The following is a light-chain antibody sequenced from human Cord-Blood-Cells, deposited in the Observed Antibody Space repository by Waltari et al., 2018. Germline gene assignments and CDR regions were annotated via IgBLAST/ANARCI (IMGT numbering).Light chain of an antibody. Sequence: DIVMTQPPDSLAVSLGERATINCKSSQSVLYSSNNKNYLDWYQQKPGQPPKLLISWASTRESGVPDRFSGSGSGTDFTLTISSLQAEDVAVYYCQQYYSTLTFGGGTKVEIK. CDR3: QQYYSTLT. V-gene: IGKV4-1*01. CDR2: WAS. J-gene: IGKJ4*01. CDR1: QSVLYSSNNKNY.